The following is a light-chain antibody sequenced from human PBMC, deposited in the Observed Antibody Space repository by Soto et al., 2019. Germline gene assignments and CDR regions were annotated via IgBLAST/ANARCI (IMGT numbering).Light chain of an antibody. J-gene: IGLJ3*02. CDR3: SSYTFSNTWV. CDR1: SSDIGGHNF. CDR2: GVS. V-gene: IGLV2-14*01. Sequence: QSALTQPASVSESPGQSITISCSGTSSDIGGHNFVSWYQQLPGKTPKVLIYGVSNRPSGISNRFSGSKSGNTASLTISGLQAEDEADYYCSSYTFSNTWVFGGGTKLTVL.